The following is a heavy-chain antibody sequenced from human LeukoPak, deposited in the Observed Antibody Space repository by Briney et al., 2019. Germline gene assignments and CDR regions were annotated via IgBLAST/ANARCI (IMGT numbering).Heavy chain of an antibody. V-gene: IGHV3-21*01. CDR3: ARPYRYSSSWYSCAFDI. D-gene: IGHD6-13*01. CDR1: GFTFSSYS. J-gene: IGHJ3*02. CDR2: ISSSSSYI. Sequence: PGGSLRLSCAASGFTFSSYSMNWVRQAPGKGLEWVSSISSSSSYIYYADSVKGRFTISRDNAKNLLYLQMNSLRAEDTAVYYCARPYRYSSSWYSCAFDIWGQGTMVTVSS.